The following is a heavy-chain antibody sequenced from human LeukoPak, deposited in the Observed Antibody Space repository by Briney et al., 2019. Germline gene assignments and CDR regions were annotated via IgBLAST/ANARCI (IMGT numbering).Heavy chain of an antibody. J-gene: IGHJ4*02. D-gene: IGHD4-17*01. V-gene: IGHV1-2*06. CDR1: GYTFTGSY. CDR2: INPNTGGT. Sequence: ASVKVSCKASGYTFTGSYMQWVRQAPGQGLEWMGRINPNTGGTNYAQKFQGRVTMTRDTSISTAYMELSRLRSDDTAVYYCAKETALYGDYSFDYWGQGTLVTVSS. CDR3: AKETALYGDYSFDY.